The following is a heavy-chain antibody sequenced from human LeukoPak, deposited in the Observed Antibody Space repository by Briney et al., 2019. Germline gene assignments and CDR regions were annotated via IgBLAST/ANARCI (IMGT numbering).Heavy chain of an antibody. CDR2: LNPNSGNT. Sequence: ASVKVSCKASGYTFTSYDINWVRQAPGQGLGWMGWLNPNSGNTGYAQKFQGRVTMTRNTSISTAYMELSSLRSEDTAVYYCARGGTAYYYGSGSSYFDYWGQGTLVTVSS. CDR1: GYTFTSYD. J-gene: IGHJ4*02. CDR3: ARGGTAYYYGSGSSYFDY. V-gene: IGHV1-8*01. D-gene: IGHD3-10*01.